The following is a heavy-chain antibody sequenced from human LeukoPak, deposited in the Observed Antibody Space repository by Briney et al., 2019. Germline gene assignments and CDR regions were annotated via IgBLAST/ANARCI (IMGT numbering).Heavy chain of an antibody. V-gene: IGHV3-11*01. D-gene: IGHD6-19*01. CDR1: GFTFSSYY. J-gene: IGHJ4*02. CDR3: GRELVSVAGPCSY. CDR2: ISSSGTMK. Sequence: KTGGSLRLSCAVSGFTFSSYYMPWLRQAPGKGLEWLSYISSSGTMKAYADSVKGRFTISRDNAKNSLYLQMNNLNAEDTAVYYCGRELVSVAGPCSYWGQGTLVTVSS.